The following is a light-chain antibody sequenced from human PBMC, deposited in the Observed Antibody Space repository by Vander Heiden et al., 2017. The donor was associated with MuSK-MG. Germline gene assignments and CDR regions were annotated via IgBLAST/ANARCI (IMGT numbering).Light chain of an antibody. CDR1: SSDVCDYNY. CDR2: EVS. Sequence: QSALTQPASVCGSPGQAITISCTGTSSDVCDYNYVSWYQQHPGKAPKLLIYEVSYRPSGVSTRFSGSKSGNTASLTISGLQAEDDADYYCSSYASSSTVVFGGGTKLTVV. V-gene: IGLV2-14*01. J-gene: IGLJ2*01. CDR3: SSYASSSTVV.